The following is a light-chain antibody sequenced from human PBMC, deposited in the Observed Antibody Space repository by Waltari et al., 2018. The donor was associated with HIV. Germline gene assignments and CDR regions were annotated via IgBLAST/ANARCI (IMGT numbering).Light chain of an antibody. J-gene: IGLJ1*01. CDR1: SPNIGAGYD. V-gene: IGLV1-40*01. CDR3: QSYDSGLSAYV. Sequence: QSVLTQPPSVSGAPGPRVTISCTGSSPNIGAGYDVHWFQQLPGTAPKRLIYGNTNRPSGVPDRFSGSKCGTSASLAITGLQAEDEADYYCQSYDSGLSAYVFGTGTKVTVL. CDR2: GNT.